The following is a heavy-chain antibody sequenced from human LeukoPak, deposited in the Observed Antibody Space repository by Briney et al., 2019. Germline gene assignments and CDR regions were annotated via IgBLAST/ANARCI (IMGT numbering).Heavy chain of an antibody. CDR2: IYPDDSDT. V-gene: IGHV5-51*01. D-gene: IGHD3-22*01. CDR1: GYTFTTSR. CDR3: ARPNITSYYDSRGYDAFDV. J-gene: IGHJ3*01. Sequence: GESLRISCQGFGYTFTTSRIGWVRQLPGKGLEWMGIIYPDDSDTRYSPSFQGQVTISADKSVRTAYLQWSSLKASDTAMYYCARPNITSYYDSRGYDAFDVWGQGTMVTVSS.